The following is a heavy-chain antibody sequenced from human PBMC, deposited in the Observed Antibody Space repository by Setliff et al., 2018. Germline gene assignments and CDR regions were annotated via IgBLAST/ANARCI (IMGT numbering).Heavy chain of an antibody. Sequence: GGSLRLSCAASGFTFSSYGMSWVRQAPGKGLEWVAFIRFDGSSKCYADSVKGRFTISRDNSQNTLFLQMSSLRVEDTAVYYCARIKPFAMDVWGQGTTVTVSS. CDR2: IRFDGSSK. V-gene: IGHV3-30*02. J-gene: IGHJ6*02. CDR3: ARIKPFAMDV. CDR1: GFTFSSYG.